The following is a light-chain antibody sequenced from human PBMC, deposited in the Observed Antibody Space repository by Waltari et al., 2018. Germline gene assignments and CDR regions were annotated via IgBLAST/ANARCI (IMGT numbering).Light chain of an antibody. CDR3: QQDYSTPFT. CDR2: KAS. Sequence: DIQMNQSPSSLSASVGDRVTITFQARQGISNNLAWYQQKPGKAPKLLIYKASSLQSGVPSRFSGSGSGTDFTLTISSLQPEDVATYYCQQDYSTPFTFGAGTKVEIK. V-gene: IGKV1-NL1*01. CDR1: QGISNN. J-gene: IGKJ4*01.